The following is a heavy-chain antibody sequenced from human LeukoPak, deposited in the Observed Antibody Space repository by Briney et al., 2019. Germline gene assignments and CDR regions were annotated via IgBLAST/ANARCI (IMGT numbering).Heavy chain of an antibody. CDR2: INHSGST. J-gene: IGHJ4*02. CDR1: GGSFSGYY. D-gene: IGHD2-2*01. V-gene: IGHV4-34*01. Sequence: PSETLSLTCAVYGGSFSGYYWSWLRQPPGKGLEWVGEINHSGSTKYNPSLKSRVTISVDTSKNQFSLKLSSVTAADTAVYYCASLHRAGYCSSTSCQTGAFDYWGQGTLVTVSS. CDR3: ASLHRAGYCSSTSCQTGAFDY.